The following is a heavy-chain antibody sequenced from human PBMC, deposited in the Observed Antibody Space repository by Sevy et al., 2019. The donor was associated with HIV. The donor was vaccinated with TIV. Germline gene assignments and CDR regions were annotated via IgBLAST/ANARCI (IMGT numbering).Heavy chain of an antibody. Sequence: ASVKVSCKASGYTFTAYYIHWVRQAPGQGLEWMGWINPHSGGTYFAKKFQDRVTLTTDTSVNTASMELRSLRFDDTALYYCARMGDYYDSSGYYPLKFWGQGTLVTVSS. CDR3: ARMGDYYDSSGYYPLKF. CDR2: INPHSGGT. D-gene: IGHD3-22*01. CDR1: GYTFTAYY. J-gene: IGHJ4*02. V-gene: IGHV1-2*02.